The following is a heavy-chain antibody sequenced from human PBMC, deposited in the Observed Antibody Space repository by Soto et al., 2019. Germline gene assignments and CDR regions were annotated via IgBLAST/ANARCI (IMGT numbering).Heavy chain of an antibody. CDR2: IYYSGST. V-gene: IGHV4-39*01. J-gene: IGHJ4*02. CDR3: ARSSIAAAGSYFDY. Sequence: QLQLQESGPGLVKPSETLSLTCTVSGGSISSSSYYWGWIRQPPGKGLEWIGSIYYSGSTYYNPSLKSRVTISVDTSKNQFSLKLSSVTAADTAVYYCARSSIAAAGSYFDYWGQGTLVTVSS. D-gene: IGHD6-13*01. CDR1: GGSISSSSYY.